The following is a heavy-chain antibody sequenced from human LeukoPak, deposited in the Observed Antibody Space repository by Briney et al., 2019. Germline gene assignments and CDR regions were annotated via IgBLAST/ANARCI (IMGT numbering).Heavy chain of an antibody. J-gene: IGHJ3*02. V-gene: IGHV4-34*01. Sequence: SETLSLTCAVYGGSFSGYYWSWIRQPPGKGLEWIGEINHSGSTNYNPSLKSRVTTSVDTSKNQFSLKLSSVTAADTAVYYCARTGGSSSWYLLRDAFDIWGQGTMVTVSP. CDR3: ARTGGSSSWYLLRDAFDI. CDR1: GGSFSGYY. CDR2: INHSGST. D-gene: IGHD6-13*01.